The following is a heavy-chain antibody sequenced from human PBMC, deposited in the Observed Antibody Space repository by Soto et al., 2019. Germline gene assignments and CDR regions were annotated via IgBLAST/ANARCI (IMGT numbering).Heavy chain of an antibody. CDR1: GFTFSSYS. D-gene: IGHD4-17*01. J-gene: IGHJ6*03. Sequence: PGGSLRLSCAASGFTFSSYSMNWVRQAPGKGLEWVSSISSSSSYIYYADSVKGRFTISRDNAKNSLYLQMNSLRAEDTAVYYCAREYGDYGFGYYYYYMDVWGKGTTVTVSS. CDR2: ISSSSSYI. V-gene: IGHV3-21*01. CDR3: AREYGDYGFGYYYYYMDV.